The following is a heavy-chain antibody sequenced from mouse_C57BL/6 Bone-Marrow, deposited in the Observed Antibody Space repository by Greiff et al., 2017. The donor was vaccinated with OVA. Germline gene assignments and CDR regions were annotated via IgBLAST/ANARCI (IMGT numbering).Heavy chain of an antibody. Sequence: EVKLMESGPGLVKPSQSLSLTCSVTGYSITSGYYWNLIRQFPGNKLEWMGYISYDGSNNYNPTLKNRISITRDTSKNTFFLKLNSVTTEDTATYYGARDAINYAMDYWGQGTSVTVSS. V-gene: IGHV3-6*01. CDR1: GYSITSGYY. CDR3: ARDAINYAMDY. CDR2: ISYDGSN. J-gene: IGHJ4*01. D-gene: IGHD2-4*01.